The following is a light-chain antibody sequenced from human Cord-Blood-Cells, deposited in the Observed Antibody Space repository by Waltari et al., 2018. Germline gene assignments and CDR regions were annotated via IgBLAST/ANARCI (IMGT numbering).Light chain of an antibody. CDR1: SSDVGSYNL. J-gene: IGLJ1*01. CDR3: CSYAGSYV. V-gene: IGLV2-23*01. Sequence: QSALTQPASVSGSPGQSITISCTGTSSDVGSYNLVSWYQQHPGKAPKLMIYEGSKRPSGVSNPFSGSKSGNTASLTISGLQAEDEADYYCCSYAGSYVFGTGTKVTVL. CDR2: EGS.